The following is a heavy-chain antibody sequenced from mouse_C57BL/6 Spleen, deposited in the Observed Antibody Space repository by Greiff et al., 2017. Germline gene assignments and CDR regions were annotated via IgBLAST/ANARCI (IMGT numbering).Heavy chain of an antibody. D-gene: IGHD2-4*01. CDR2: ISSGGSYT. J-gene: IGHJ4*01. CDR1: GFTFSSYG. V-gene: IGHV5-6*01. Sequence: DVHLVESGGDLVKPGGSLKLSCAASGFTFSSYGMSWVRQTPDKRLEWVATISSGGSYTYYPDSVKGRFTISRDNAKNTLYLQMSSLKSEDTAMYYCARHKELRRVPYYAMDYWGQGTSVTVSS. CDR3: ARHKELRRVPYYAMDY.